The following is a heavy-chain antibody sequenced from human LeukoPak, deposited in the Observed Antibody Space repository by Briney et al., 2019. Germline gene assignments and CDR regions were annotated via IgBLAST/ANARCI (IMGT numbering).Heavy chain of an antibody. CDR3: ARVGEGRYYQYYYMDV. CDR2: IRKNGGNT. J-gene: IGHJ6*03. V-gene: IGHV3-64*01. D-gene: IGHD1-26*01. Sequence: GGSLRLSCAASGFTLSSYAMHWVRQAPGKGLEYVSAIRKNGGNTYYANSVKGRFSISRDNSKNTLYLQMGSLRTEDMAVYYCARVGEGRYYQYYYMDVWGKGTTVTVSS. CDR1: GFTLSSYA.